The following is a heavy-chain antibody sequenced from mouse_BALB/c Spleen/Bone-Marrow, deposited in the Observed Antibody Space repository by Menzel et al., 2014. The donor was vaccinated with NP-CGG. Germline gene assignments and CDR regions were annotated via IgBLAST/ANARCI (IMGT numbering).Heavy chain of an antibody. CDR3: ARDYYGSSDY. CDR1: GFTFSSYG. Sequence: EVQLVESGGGLVQPGGSLKLSCAASGFTFSSYGMSWVRPTPDKRLELVATINSNGGSTYYPDSVKGRFTISRDNAKNTLYLQMSSLKSEDTAMYYCARDYYGSSDYWGQGTTLTVSS. J-gene: IGHJ2*01. CDR2: INSNGGST. V-gene: IGHV5-6-3*01. D-gene: IGHD1-1*01.